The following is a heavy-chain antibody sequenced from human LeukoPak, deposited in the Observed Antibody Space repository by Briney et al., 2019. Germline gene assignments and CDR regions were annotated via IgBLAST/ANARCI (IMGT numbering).Heavy chain of an antibody. Sequence: PSETLSLTCTVSGASINSDYWTWVRPVAGKGLEWIGRIFASGSTNYNPYLRSRITMSVDTSKNQFSLDLSSVTAADTGVYYCVRGWAPRGEKSSFASWGQGTLVTVSS. CDR3: VRGWAPRGEKSSFAS. CDR2: IFASGST. J-gene: IGHJ4*02. V-gene: IGHV4-4*07. CDR1: GASINSDY. D-gene: IGHD3-10*01.